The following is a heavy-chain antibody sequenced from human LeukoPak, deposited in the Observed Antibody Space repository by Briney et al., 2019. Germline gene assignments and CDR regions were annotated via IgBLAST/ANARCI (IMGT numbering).Heavy chain of an antibody. J-gene: IGHJ4*02. V-gene: IGHV3-48*03. CDR2: ISSSGSTI. CDR3: ARDRYTTMVRGVIFDY. D-gene: IGHD3-10*01. CDR1: RFTFSSYE. Sequence: PGGSLRLSCAASRFTFSSYEMNWVRQAPGKGLEWVSYISSSGSTIYYADSVKGRFTISRDNAKNSLYLQMNSLRAEDTAVYYCARDRYTTMVRGVIFDYWGQGTLVTVSS.